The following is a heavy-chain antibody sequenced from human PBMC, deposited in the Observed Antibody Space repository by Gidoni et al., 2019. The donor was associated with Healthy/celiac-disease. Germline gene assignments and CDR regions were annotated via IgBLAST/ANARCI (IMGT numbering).Heavy chain of an antibody. Sequence: QVQLQQWGAGLLKPSETLSLTCAVYGGSFSGYYWSWLRQPPGKGLEWIGEINHSGSTNYNPSLQSRVTISVDTSKNQFSLKLSSVTAADTAVYYCASSGYCSSTSCYYYYYYGMDVWGQGTTVTVSS. CDR1: GGSFSGYY. CDR2: INHSGST. J-gene: IGHJ6*02. D-gene: IGHD2-2*01. CDR3: ASSGYCSSTSCYYYYYYGMDV. V-gene: IGHV4-34*01.